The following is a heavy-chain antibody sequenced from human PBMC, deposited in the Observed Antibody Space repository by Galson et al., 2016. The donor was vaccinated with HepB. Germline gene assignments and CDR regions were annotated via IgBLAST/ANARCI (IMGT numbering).Heavy chain of an antibody. J-gene: IGHJ4*02. CDR2: IYYSGNT. D-gene: IGHD2-15*01. CDR1: GGSISSGGFH. Sequence: TLSLTCSVSGGSISSGGFHWSWIRQHPGKGLEWIGYIYYSGNTYYKSSLRGRLTMSVDTSKNQFSLKLSSVTAADTAVYYCARGEFCRGGNCYSDACFDYWGQGALVTVSS. V-gene: IGHV4-31*03. CDR3: ARGEFCRGGNCYSDACFDY.